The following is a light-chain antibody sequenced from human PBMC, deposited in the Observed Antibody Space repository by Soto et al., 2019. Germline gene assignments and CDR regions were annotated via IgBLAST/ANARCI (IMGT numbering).Light chain of an antibody. Sequence: EIVLTQSPATLSLSPGNRATLSCRAIESVSRYLAWYQQKPGQAPRLLIYDASNRATGIPARFSGSGSGTDFTLTITSLEPEDFAAYYCQQRSNWPSTCGGGTKVEIK. V-gene: IGKV3-11*01. CDR1: ESVSRY. CDR3: QQRSNWPST. J-gene: IGKJ4*01. CDR2: DAS.